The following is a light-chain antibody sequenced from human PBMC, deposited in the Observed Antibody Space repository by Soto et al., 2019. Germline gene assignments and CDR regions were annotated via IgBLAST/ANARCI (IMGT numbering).Light chain of an antibody. J-gene: IGKJ1*01. CDR1: QSISSW. V-gene: IGKV1-5*01. CDR2: DAS. Sequence: GDRVTITCRASQSISSWLAWYQQKPGKAPKLLIYDASSLESGVPSRFSGSGSGTEFTLTISSLQPDDFATYYCQEYNSYSWTFGQGTKVDIK. CDR3: QEYNSYSWT.